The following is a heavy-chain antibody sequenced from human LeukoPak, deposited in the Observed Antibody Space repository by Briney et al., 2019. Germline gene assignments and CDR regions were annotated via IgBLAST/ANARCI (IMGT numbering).Heavy chain of an antibody. Sequence: SETLSLTCTVSGGSISSYSWSWIRQPPGQGLEWIAYIHSSGYTNYNPSLKSRVTISVDTSKNQFSLKVTSVTAADTAVYYCAERQGPNSGSYDYFDPWGQGTLVTVSS. V-gene: IGHV4-4*09. D-gene: IGHD1-26*01. CDR2: IHSSGYT. CDR3: AERQGPNSGSYDYFDP. J-gene: IGHJ5*02. CDR1: GGSISSYS.